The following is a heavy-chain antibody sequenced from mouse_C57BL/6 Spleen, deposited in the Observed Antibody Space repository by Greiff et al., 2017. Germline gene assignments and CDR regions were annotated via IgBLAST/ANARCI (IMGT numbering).Heavy chain of an antibody. CDR2: ISDGGSYT. Sequence: EVKLQESGGGLVKPGGSLKLSCAASGFTFSSYAMSWVRQTPEQRLEWVATISDGGSYTYYPDNVKGRFTISRDNAKNNLYLQMSHLKPEDTAMYYCAREGAAAYYFDYWGQGTSLTVSS. V-gene: IGHV5-4*01. J-gene: IGHJ2*02. CDR1: GFTFSSYA. CDR3: AREGAAAYYFDY.